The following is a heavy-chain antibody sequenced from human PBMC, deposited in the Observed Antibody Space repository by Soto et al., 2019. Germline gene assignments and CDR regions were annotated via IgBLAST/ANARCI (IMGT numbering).Heavy chain of an antibody. D-gene: IGHD4-17*01. J-gene: IGHJ4*02. CDR2: IGGSGIIT. Sequence: EVQLLESGGGLVQPGGSLRLSCRASGFSFSSFAMTWVRQAPGKGLEWVSSIGGSGIITYYTDSVKGRFTISRDNSGNTLFLHMNSLRADDTAVYYWAKDPNGDYVGAFDSWGQGTLVTVSS. V-gene: IGHV3-23*01. CDR3: AKDPNGDYVGAFDS. CDR1: GFSFSSFA.